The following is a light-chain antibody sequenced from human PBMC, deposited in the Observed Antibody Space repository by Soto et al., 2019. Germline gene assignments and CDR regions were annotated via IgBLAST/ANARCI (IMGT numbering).Light chain of an antibody. J-gene: IGKJ5*01. V-gene: IGKV1-5*01. CDR1: QSIRSW. CDR3: QQFNSYPIT. CDR2: TAS. Sequence: DIQMIQSPSILSASVGDRVTITRRASQSIRSWLAWYPQTQGKAPKFXIYTASTLQSGVPSRFSGSGAGTECTRPISGLQPEDVATDYCQQFNSYPITFGQGTRLEIK.